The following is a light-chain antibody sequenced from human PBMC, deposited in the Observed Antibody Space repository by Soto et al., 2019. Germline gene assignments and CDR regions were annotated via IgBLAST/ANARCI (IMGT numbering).Light chain of an antibody. CDR2: SAS. Sequence: EIVMTQSPATLPVSPGESATLSCRASQSIASNLAWYQQKPGQAPRLLIHSASARATGIPPRFSGSGSGTEFTLTNSSLQSEDFAVYYCQQHNHWPSFGQGTNLEIK. V-gene: IGKV3-15*01. CDR1: QSIASN. J-gene: IGKJ2*01. CDR3: QQHNHWPS.